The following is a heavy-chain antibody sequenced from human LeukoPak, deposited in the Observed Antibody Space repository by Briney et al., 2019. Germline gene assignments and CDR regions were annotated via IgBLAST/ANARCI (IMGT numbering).Heavy chain of an antibody. D-gene: IGHD4-23*01. CDR1: GFTVSGNY. Sequence: GGSLRLSCAASGFTVSGNYTSWVRQAPGKGLEWVSVIYSGGSTYYADSVKGRFTISRDNSKNTLYLQMNSLRAEDTAVYYCARGPLVTNYYYYGMDVWGQGTTVTVSS. J-gene: IGHJ6*02. CDR2: IYSGGST. CDR3: ARGPLVTNYYYYGMDV. V-gene: IGHV3-53*01.